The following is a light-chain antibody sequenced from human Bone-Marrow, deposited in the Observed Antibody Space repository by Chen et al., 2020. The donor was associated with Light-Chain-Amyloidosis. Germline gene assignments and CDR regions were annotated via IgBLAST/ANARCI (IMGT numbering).Light chain of an antibody. CDR1: QAISNS. Sequence: DIQMTQSPSSLSASVGDSVTITCQASQAISNSLNWYQQKPGKAPKLLIYDASSLETGVPSRFSGTGSGTHFTFTISNLQPEDIATYYCKHFDDLLMFTFGQGTKLDMK. CDR3: KHFDDLLMFT. J-gene: IGKJ2*01. V-gene: IGKV1-33*01. CDR2: DAS.